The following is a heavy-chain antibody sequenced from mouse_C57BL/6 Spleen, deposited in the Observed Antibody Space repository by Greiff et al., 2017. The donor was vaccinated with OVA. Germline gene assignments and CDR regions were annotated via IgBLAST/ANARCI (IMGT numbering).Heavy chain of an antibody. Sequence: EVKLMESGGGLVQPKGSLKLSCAASGFSFNTYAMNWVRQAPGKGLEWVARIRSKSNNYATYYADSVKDRFTISRDDSESMLYLQMNNLKTEDTAMYYCVRLGLPHAMDYWGQGTSVTVSS. D-gene: IGHD2-4*01. J-gene: IGHJ4*01. CDR3: VRLGLPHAMDY. CDR2: IRSKSNNYAT. V-gene: IGHV10-1*01. CDR1: GFSFNTYA.